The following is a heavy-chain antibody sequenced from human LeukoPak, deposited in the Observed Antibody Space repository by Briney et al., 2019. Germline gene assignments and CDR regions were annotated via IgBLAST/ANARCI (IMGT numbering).Heavy chain of an antibody. D-gene: IGHD2-2*01. CDR1: GFTFSSYA. J-gene: IGHJ4*02. V-gene: IGHV3-30-3*01. Sequence: PGGSLRLSCAASGFTFSSYAMRWVRQAPGKGLEGVAVISYDGSNKYYADSVKGRFTISRDNSKNTLYLQMNSLRAEDTAVYYCAGAIVVVPAASLDYWGQGTLVTVSS. CDR2: ISYDGSNK. CDR3: AGAIVVVPAASLDY.